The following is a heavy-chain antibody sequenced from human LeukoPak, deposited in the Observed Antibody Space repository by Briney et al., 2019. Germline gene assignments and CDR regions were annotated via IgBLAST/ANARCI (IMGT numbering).Heavy chain of an antibody. CDR3: ARRAYSGSPYYYYGMDV. J-gene: IGHJ6*02. Sequence: GESLKISCKASGYSFTSYWIAWVRRMPGKGLEWMGIIYPADSETKYSPSFQGQVTISVDKSISTAYLQWSSLKASDTAMYYCARRAYSGSPYYYYGMDVWGQGTTVTVSS. CDR2: IYPADSET. V-gene: IGHV5-51*01. D-gene: IGHD1-26*01. CDR1: GYSFTSYW.